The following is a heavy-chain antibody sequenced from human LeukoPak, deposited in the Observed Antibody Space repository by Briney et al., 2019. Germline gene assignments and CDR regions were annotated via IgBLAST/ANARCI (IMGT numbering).Heavy chain of an antibody. J-gene: IGHJ6*02. CDR2: ISYDGSNK. CDR1: GFTFSSYG. Sequence: SGGSLRLSCAASGFTFSSYGMHWVRQAPGKGLEWVAVISYDGSNKYYADSVKGRFTISRDNSKNTLYLQMNSLRAEDTAVYYCAKDGPVPPYCSNTSCYYYGMDVWGQGTTVTVSS. D-gene: IGHD2-2*01. CDR3: AKDGPVPPYCSNTSCYYYGMDV. V-gene: IGHV3-30*18.